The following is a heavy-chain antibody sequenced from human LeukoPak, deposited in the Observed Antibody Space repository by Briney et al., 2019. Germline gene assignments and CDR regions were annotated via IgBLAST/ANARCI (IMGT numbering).Heavy chain of an antibody. D-gene: IGHD2-15*01. CDR1: GYTFTSYD. CDR2: MNPNSGNT. CDR3: ARRHGRCSDGSCYYPDY. J-gene: IGHJ4*02. V-gene: IGHV1-8*01. Sequence: GASVKVSCKASGYTFTSYDINWVRQATGRGLEWMGWMNPNSGNTGYAQKFQGRVTMTRNSSITTAYMKLSSLRSEDTAVYYCARRHGRCSDGSCYYPDYWGQGTLVTVSS.